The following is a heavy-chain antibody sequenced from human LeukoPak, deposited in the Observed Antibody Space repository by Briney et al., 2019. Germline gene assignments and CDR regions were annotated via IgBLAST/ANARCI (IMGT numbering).Heavy chain of an antibody. CDR2: FSGSGSTT. CDR1: GFTFRNYA. D-gene: IGHD3-10*01. J-gene: IGHJ3*01. Sequence: PGGSLRLSCAASGFTFRNYAMNWVRQAPGKGLEWVSGFSGSGSTTDYADSVKGRFTISRENSKNTLYLQMNSLRAEDTAVYYCAKEFNMNREIIRDAFDAWGRGTMVTVSS. V-gene: IGHV3-23*01. CDR3: AKEFNMNREIIRDAFDA.